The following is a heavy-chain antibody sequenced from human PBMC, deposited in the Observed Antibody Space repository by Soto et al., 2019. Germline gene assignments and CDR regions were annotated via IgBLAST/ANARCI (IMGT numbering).Heavy chain of an antibody. J-gene: IGHJ4*02. CDR3: TRRARIGKQLWLPFDS. D-gene: IGHD3-22*01. V-gene: IGHV1-8*01. CDR2: MNPNSGNT. Sequence: GASVKVSCKASGYTFRDYDINWVRQASGQGLEWMGWMNPNSGNTAYAQKFQGRVTMTGDTTTNTAYMELTSLTSADTAVYYCTRRARIGKQLWLPFDSWAQRTLVTVSS. CDR1: GYTFRDYD.